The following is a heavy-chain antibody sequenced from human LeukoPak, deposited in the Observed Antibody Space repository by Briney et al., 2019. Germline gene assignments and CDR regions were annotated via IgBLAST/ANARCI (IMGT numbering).Heavy chain of an antibody. Sequence: SETLSLTCTVSGGSISIYYWNWIRQPAGKGLEWIGRIFTSGITNYNPSLKSRVTMSVDTSKNQFFLNLSSVTAADTAVYYCARESSGTYYNPLGYMDVWGNGTTVTVSS. D-gene: IGHD3-10*01. CDR1: GGSISIYY. CDR3: ARESSGTYYNPLGYMDV. V-gene: IGHV4-4*07. CDR2: IFTSGIT. J-gene: IGHJ6*03.